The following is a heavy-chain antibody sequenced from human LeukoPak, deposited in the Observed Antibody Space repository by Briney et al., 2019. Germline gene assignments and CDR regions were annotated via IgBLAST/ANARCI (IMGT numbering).Heavy chain of an antibody. J-gene: IGHJ4*02. V-gene: IGHV4-39*01. CDR2: IYYSGST. CDR1: GGSISSSNYY. CDR3: ALRYFDRDY. Sequence: PSETLSLTCTVSGGSISSSNYYWVWIRQPPGKGLAWVGSIYYSGSTYYNPSLKSRVTISVDTSKNQFSLKLSSVTAADTAVYYCALRYFDRDYWGQGTLVTVSS. D-gene: IGHD3-9*01.